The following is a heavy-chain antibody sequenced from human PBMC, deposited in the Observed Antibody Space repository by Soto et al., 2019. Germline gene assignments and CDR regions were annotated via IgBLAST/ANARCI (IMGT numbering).Heavy chain of an antibody. CDR2: IIPILNST. V-gene: IGHV1-69*10. Sequence: SVKVSCKVSGSRFSNYVISWVRQAPGHGLEWLGRIIPILNSTKYAQNFQGRVTITADKSTSTASLELSSLRSDDTAVYYCAREGRGKKAGYNGLVSLGYWGQGTLVTVSS. CDR1: GSRFSNYV. CDR3: AREGRGKKAGYNGLVSLGY. D-gene: IGHD2-2*02. J-gene: IGHJ4*02.